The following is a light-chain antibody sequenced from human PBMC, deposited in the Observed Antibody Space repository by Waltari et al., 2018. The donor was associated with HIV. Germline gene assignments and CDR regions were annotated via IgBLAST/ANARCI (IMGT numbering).Light chain of an antibody. Sequence: QSVLTQPPSVSAAPGQKVTISCSGSSSNIKNNYVSWYQQLPGTAPKLLIYNRNQRPSGIPDRFSGSKSGTSATLDITGLQTGDEADYYCGTWDSSLSAWVFGGGTKVTVL. J-gene: IGLJ3*02. CDR2: NRN. CDR1: SSNIKNNY. V-gene: IGLV1-51*01. CDR3: GTWDSSLSAWV.